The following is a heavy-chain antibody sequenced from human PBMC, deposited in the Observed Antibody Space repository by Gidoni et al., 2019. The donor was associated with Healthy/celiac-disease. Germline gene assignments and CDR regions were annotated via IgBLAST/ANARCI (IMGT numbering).Heavy chain of an antibody. J-gene: IGHJ4*02. CDR2: IWYDGSNK. CDR1: GFTFSSYG. D-gene: IGHD1-26*01. V-gene: IGHV3-33*01. Sequence: QEQLVESGGGVVQPGRSLRLSCSADGFTFSSYGMHWVRQAPGKGLEWVAVIWYDGSNKYYADSVKGRFTISRDNSKNTLYLQMNSLRAEDTAVYYCAGGVGATRLDYWGQGTLVTVSS. CDR3: AGGVGATRLDY.